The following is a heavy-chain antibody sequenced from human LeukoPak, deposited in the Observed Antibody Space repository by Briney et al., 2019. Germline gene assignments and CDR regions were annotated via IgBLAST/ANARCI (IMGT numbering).Heavy chain of an antibody. Sequence: PSETLSLTCTVPGASISSYYCSWIRQPAGKGLEWIGRIYPSWSTNYNPSLKSRVTMSVDTSKNQFSLTLSSVTAADTAVYFCARGGAYGDYDGAFDTWGQGTMVTVSS. V-gene: IGHV4-4*07. CDR2: IYPSWST. J-gene: IGHJ3*02. D-gene: IGHD4-17*01. CDR1: GASISSYY. CDR3: ARGGAYGDYDGAFDT.